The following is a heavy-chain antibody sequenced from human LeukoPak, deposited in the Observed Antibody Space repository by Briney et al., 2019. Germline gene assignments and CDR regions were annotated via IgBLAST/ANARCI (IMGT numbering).Heavy chain of an antibody. J-gene: IGHJ4*02. V-gene: IGHV3-30*18. CDR2: ISYDGSNK. CDR3: AKDYGPLSSY. Sequence: GGSLRLSCAASGFTFSSYGMHWVRQAPGKGLEWVAVISYDGSNKYYADSVKGRFTISRDYSKNTLYLQMNSLRAEDTALYYCAKDYGPLSSYWGQGTLVTVSS. D-gene: IGHD4-17*01. CDR1: GFTFSSYG.